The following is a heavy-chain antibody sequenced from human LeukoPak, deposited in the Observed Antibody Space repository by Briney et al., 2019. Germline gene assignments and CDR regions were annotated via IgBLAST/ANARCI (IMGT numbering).Heavy chain of an antibody. J-gene: IGHJ4*02. V-gene: IGHV4-39*01. CDR1: GGSISSSSYD. Sequence: SETLSLTCTVSGGSISSSSYDWGWISQPRGKGLERIGSIYYSGSTYYNPSLKSRVTISVDTSKNQFSLKLSSVTAADTAVYYCARHGANTPGFLGTDYWGQGTLVTVSS. D-gene: IGHD1-14*01. CDR2: IYYSGST. CDR3: ARHGANTPGFLGTDY.